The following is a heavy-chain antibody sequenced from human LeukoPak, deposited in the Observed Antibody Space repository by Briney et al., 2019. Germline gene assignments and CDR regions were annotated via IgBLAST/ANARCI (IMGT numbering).Heavy chain of an antibody. Sequence: SQTLSLTCAVSVGSISSPDYSWSWIRQPPGKGLEWIGYIYHSGITYYNPSLKSRVTMSVDRSRNQFSLKLTSVTAADTAVYYCAREGLITIIRGLNFGYWGQGTLVSVSS. D-gene: IGHD3-10*01. J-gene: IGHJ4*02. CDR1: VGSISSPDYS. CDR2: IYHSGIT. V-gene: IGHV4-30-2*01. CDR3: AREGLITIIRGLNFGY.